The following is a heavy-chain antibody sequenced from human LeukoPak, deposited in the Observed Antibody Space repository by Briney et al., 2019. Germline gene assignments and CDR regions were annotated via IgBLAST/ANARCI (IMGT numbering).Heavy chain of an antibody. D-gene: IGHD3-10*01. Sequence: PGGSLRLSCAASGFTFSNAWMTWVRQAPGKGLEWVGRIKSRSDAWTTDYAAPVKGRFTISRDDSKNTLYLQMNSLKTEDTAVYYCTTDLGITMIRGVFVFWGQGTLVTVSS. CDR2: IKSRSDAWTT. CDR3: TTDLGITMIRGVFVF. V-gene: IGHV3-15*01. J-gene: IGHJ4*02. CDR1: GFTFSNAW.